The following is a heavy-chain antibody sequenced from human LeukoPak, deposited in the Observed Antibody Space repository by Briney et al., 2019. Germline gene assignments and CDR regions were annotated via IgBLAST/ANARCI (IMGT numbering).Heavy chain of an antibody. CDR1: GYTFTGYY. D-gene: IGHD2-15*01. Sequence: ASVTVSCKASGYTFTGYYMHWVGQAPGQGREWMGWTNANSGGRNDAQKFQGSVTMTRDPSISTAYMELSRLTSDDTAVYYCARDPPGGYCSGGSCYPDYWGQGTLVTVSS. CDR2: TNANSGGR. CDR3: ARDPPGGYCSGGSCYPDY. V-gene: IGHV1-2*02. J-gene: IGHJ4*02.